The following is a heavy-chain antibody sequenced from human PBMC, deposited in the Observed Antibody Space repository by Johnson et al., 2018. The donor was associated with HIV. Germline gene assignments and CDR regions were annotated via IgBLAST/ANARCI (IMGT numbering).Heavy chain of an antibody. Sequence: VQLVESGGGVVQPGRSLRLSCAASGFTFSSYAMHWVRQAPGKGLGWVAVISYDGSNKYYADSVKGRFTISRDNSKNPLYLQMKSLRAEDTTVYYCARDSAGGLTGDAFDIWGQGTMVTVYS. CDR1: GFTFSSYA. CDR2: ISYDGSNK. CDR3: ARDSAGGLTGDAFDI. D-gene: IGHD2-8*02. V-gene: IGHV3-30-3*01. J-gene: IGHJ3*02.